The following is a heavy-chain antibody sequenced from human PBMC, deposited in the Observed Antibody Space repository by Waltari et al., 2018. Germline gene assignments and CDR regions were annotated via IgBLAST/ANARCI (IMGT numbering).Heavy chain of an antibody. CDR1: GYTFTDYY. J-gene: IGHJ6*02. V-gene: IGHV1-69-2*01. CDR3: ATADRIAAAGTRGPYGMDV. CDR2: VDPEDGET. D-gene: IGHD6-13*01. Sequence: EVQLVQSGAEVKKPGATVKISCKVSGYTFTDYYMHWVQQAPGKGLEWMGLVDPEDGETIYAEKFQGRVTITADTSTDTAYMELSSLRSEDTAVYYCATADRIAAAGTRGPYGMDVWGQGTTVTVSS.